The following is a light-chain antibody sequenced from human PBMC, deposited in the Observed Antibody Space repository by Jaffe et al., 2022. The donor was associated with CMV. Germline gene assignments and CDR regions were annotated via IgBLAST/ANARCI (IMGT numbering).Light chain of an antibody. CDR3: QVWDSSSDLWS. J-gene: IGLJ3*02. CDR2: YDS. Sequence: SYVLTQPPSVSVAPGKTARITCGGNNIGSKSVHWYQQKPGQAPVLVIYYDSDRPSGIPERFSGSNSGNTATLTISRVEAGDEADYYCQVWDSSSDLWSFGGGTKLTVL. V-gene: IGLV3-21*04. CDR1: NIGSKS.